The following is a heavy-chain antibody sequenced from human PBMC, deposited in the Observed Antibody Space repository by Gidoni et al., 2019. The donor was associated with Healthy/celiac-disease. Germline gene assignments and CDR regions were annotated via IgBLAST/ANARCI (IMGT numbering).Heavy chain of an antibody. CDR2: IYTSGST. Sequence: QVQLQESGPGLVKPSQTLSLTSTVSGGSISSGSYYWSWIRQPAGKGLEWIGRIYTSGSTNYNPSLKSRVTISVDTSKNQFSLKLSSVTAADTAVYYCASEHVWGQGTLVTVSS. CDR1: GGSISSGSYY. V-gene: IGHV4-61*02. CDR3: ASEHV. J-gene: IGHJ4*02.